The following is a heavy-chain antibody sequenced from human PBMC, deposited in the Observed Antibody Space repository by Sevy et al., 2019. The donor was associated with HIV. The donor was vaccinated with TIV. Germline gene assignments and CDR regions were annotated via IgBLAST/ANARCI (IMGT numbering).Heavy chain of an antibody. D-gene: IGHD6-13*01. CDR1: GFTFREYS. CDR2: ISGSSTTI. J-gene: IGHJ5*02. Sequence: GALRLSCVGSGFTFREYSMNWVRQAPGKGLEGGSYISGSSTTIEHADSVKGRFSISRDKADYSVFLQMNRLSVEDTAVDYCARRRAAAENWFDPWGQGTLVTVSS. CDR3: ARRRAAAENWFDP. V-gene: IGHV3-48*01.